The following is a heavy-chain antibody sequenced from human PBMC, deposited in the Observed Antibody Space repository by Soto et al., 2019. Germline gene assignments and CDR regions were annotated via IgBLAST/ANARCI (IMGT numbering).Heavy chain of an antibody. CDR2: IHYSGTT. Sequence: SETLSLTCTVSGGSMRNYFWTWIRQPPGKGLECIGYIHYSGTTSFFPSYNPSLRSRVTISEDTSKNQFSLKLLSVTTADTAVYFCAAGEASSRNLAPYYLDFWGQGTLVTVSS. CDR3: AAGEASSRNLAPYYLDF. J-gene: IGHJ4*02. V-gene: IGHV4-59*01. CDR1: GGSMRNYF. D-gene: IGHD6-13*01.